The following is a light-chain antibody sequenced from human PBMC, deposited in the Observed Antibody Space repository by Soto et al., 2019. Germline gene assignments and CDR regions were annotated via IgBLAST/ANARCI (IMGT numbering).Light chain of an antibody. V-gene: IGKV2-28*01. CDR1: QSLLYNKTFNY. J-gene: IGKJ5*01. Sequence: DIVMTQSPLTLPVTPGEPASMSCTSSQSLLYNKTFNYLDWYLQKPGQSPQLLIYLGSNRAPGVPDRFSGSGSGTDFTLKISRVEAEDVGTYYCMQALQSLTFGQGTRLEIQ. CDR3: MQALQSLT. CDR2: LGS.